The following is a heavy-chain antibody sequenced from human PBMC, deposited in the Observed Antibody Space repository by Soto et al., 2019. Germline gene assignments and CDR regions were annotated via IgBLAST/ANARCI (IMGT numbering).Heavy chain of an antibody. CDR3: ATDLLLHGMDI. CDR2: FDREVGEA. CDR1: GYSLSRLS. V-gene: IGHV1-24*01. Sequence: EASVKVSCKASGYSLSRLSVHWVRQAPGKGLEWMGVFDREVGEAIYAQKFQDRVTMTADTSTDTAYMDLNSLRSDDTAVYYCATDLLLHGMDIWGQGTTVTVSS. J-gene: IGHJ6*02.